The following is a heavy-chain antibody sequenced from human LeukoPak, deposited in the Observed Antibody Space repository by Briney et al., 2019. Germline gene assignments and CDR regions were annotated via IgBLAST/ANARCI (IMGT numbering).Heavy chain of an antibody. Sequence: SETLSLTCTVSGGSISSYYWSWIRQPPGKGLEWIGYIYYSGSTNYNPSLKSRVTISVDTSKTQFSLKLSSVTAADTAVYYCARDVDYYDTTRFDPWGQGTLVTVSS. CDR1: GGSISSYY. CDR2: IYYSGST. V-gene: IGHV4-59*12. D-gene: IGHD3-22*01. CDR3: ARDVDYYDTTRFDP. J-gene: IGHJ5*02.